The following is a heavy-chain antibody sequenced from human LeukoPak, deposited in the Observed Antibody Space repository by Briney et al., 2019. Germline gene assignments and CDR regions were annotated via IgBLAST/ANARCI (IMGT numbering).Heavy chain of an antibody. CDR3: AKDRYNGDYS. CDR1: GGTFSSYG. Sequence: SCKASGGTFSSYGMHWVRQAPGKGLEWVAFIRYDGSNKYYADSVKGRFTISRDNSKNTLYLQMNSLRAEDTAVYYCAKDRYNGDYSWGQGTLVTVSS. CDR2: IRYDGSNK. J-gene: IGHJ5*02. D-gene: IGHD4-17*01. V-gene: IGHV3-30*02.